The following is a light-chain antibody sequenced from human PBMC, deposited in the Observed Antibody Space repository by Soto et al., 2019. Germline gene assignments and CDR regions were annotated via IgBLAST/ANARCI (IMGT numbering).Light chain of an antibody. CDR3: QQSYTTPLT. V-gene: IGKV1-39*01. J-gene: IGKJ4*01. CDR1: QSISTY. Sequence: DIQMTQSPSSLSASVGDRVTITCRASQSISTYLNWYQQKPGKAPKVLIYAASSLQSGVPSRFSGTGSGTDFTLTISSLQPEDSETYYCQQSYTTPLTFGGGTKVEIK. CDR2: AAS.